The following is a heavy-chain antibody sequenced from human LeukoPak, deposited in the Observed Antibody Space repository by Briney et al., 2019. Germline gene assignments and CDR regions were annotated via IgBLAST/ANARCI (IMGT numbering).Heavy chain of an antibody. CDR3: ARGGVGPRDYAYDY. D-gene: IGHD4-17*01. J-gene: IGHJ4*02. Sequence: KAAQTLSLTCTVSGGSISSGGYYWSWIRQHPGKGLEWIVYIYYSGSTYYNPSLKSRVTISVDTSKNQFSLKLSSVTAADTAVYYCARGGVGPRDYAYDYWGQGTLVTVSS. V-gene: IGHV4-31*03. CDR1: GGSISSGGYY. CDR2: IYYSGST.